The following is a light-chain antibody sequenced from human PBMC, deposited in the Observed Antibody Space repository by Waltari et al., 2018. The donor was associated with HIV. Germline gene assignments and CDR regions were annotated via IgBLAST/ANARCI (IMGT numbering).Light chain of an antibody. CDR2: GAS. Sequence: EVVLTQSPGTLSLSPGERATLSCRASQTISSTYLAWYQQKPGQAPRLLIYGASSRATGIPDRCSGSGSGTDFTLTISRLEPEDFAVYYCQQYGTSPPYTFGQGTKVEIK. J-gene: IGKJ2*01. CDR3: QQYGTSPPYT. V-gene: IGKV3-20*01. CDR1: QTISSTY.